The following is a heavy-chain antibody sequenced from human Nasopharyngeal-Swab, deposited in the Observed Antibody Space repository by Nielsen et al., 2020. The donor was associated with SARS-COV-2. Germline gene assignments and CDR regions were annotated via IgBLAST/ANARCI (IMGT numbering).Heavy chain of an antibody. D-gene: IGHD6-6*01. V-gene: IGHV4-34*01. CDR2: ISHSGAT. CDR3: VRGYRSWSFPSSYYYYYMDV. J-gene: IGHJ6*03. Sequence: SQTLSLTCAVYGGYFSDNYWNWVRQSPGEGLEWIGEISHSGATHYKSSLKSRVILTIDTSKNQFSLKLTSVTAADTAVYYCVRGYRSWSFPSSYYYYYMDVWGQGTTVTVSS. CDR1: GGYFSDNY.